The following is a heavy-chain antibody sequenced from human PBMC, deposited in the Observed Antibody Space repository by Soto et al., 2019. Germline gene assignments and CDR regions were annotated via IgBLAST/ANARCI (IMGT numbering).Heavy chain of an antibody. V-gene: IGHV3-53*04. J-gene: IGHJ3*02. CDR2: IYSGGST. Sequence: EVQLVESGGGLVQPGGSLRLSCAASGFTVSSNYMSWVRQAPGKGLEWVSVIYSGGSTYYADSVKGRFTISRHNSKNTLYRQMNSLRAEDTAVYYCARGVTTGHDAFDIWGQGTMVTVSS. CDR3: ARGVTTGHDAFDI. CDR1: GFTVSSNY. D-gene: IGHD4-17*01.